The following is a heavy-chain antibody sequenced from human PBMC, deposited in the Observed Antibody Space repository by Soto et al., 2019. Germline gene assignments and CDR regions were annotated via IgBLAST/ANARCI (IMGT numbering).Heavy chain of an antibody. D-gene: IGHD2-21*02. CDR3: AAEIYSGGDCCHFDY. V-gene: IGHV1-58*01. CDR2: IIVGSGNT. J-gene: IGHJ4*01. CDR1: GFTFPNSA. Sequence: SVKLTCKPSGFTFPNSAVQWVRQARGQRLEWIGWIIVGSGNTNYLQNLQGRITITRDTATGTVYMELSGLRSEDTAIYYCAAEIYSGGDCCHFDYWG.